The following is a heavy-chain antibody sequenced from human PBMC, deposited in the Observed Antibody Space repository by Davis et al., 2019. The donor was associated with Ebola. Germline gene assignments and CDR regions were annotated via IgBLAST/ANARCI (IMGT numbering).Heavy chain of an antibody. D-gene: IGHD3-3*01. CDR1: GGSFSGYS. CDR2: IYHSGST. CDR3: ARGNNYDFWSGRKYGMDV. J-gene: IGHJ6*02. V-gene: IGHV4-34*01. Sequence: SETLSLTCAVYGGSFSGYSWSWIRQPPGKGLEWIGYIYHSGSTYYNPSLKSRVTISVDRSKNQFSLKLSSVTAADTAVYYCARGNNYDFWSGRKYGMDVWGQGTTVTVSS.